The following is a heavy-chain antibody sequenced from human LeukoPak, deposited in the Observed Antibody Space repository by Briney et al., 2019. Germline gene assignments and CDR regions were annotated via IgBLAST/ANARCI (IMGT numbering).Heavy chain of an antibody. CDR2: IYYGGST. D-gene: IGHD2-15*01. V-gene: IGHV4-39*01. CDR3: ARIGGGSWRNPGYWFDP. CDR1: GASISSASDY. Sequence: PSETLSLTCAVSGASISSASDYWGWIRQPPGKGLEWLGRIYYGGSTYDNPSLRSGFTISVDTSKNQFSLKLTCVPAADTAVYYCARIGGGSWRNPGYWFDPWGQGNLVTVSS. J-gene: IGHJ5*02.